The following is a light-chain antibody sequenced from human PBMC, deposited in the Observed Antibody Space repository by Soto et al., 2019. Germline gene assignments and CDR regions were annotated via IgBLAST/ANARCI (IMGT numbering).Light chain of an antibody. Sequence: QSALTQPASVSGSPGQSITISCTGTKTDIGNYNLVSWYQRHPDKAPKLIIYEDTKRPSGISNRFSAPKSGTTASLTISGLQAEDEADYHCSSFAGSGTLVVFGGGTKLTVL. V-gene: IGLV2-23*01. CDR1: KTDIGNYNL. CDR3: SSFAGSGTLVV. CDR2: EDT. J-gene: IGLJ2*01.